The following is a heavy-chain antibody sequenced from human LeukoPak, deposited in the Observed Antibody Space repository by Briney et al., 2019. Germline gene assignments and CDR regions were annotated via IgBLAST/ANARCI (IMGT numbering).Heavy chain of an antibody. V-gene: IGHV1-18*01. CDR1: GYTFTSYG. J-gene: IGHJ5*02. D-gene: IGHD3-10*01. CDR3: ARGTMVRAVIGSWFDP. Sequence: ASVKVSCKASGYTFTSYGISWVRQAPGQGLEWMGWISAYNGNTNYAQKLQGRVTMTTDTSTNTAYMELRSLRSDDTAVYYCARGTMVRAVIGSWFDPWGQGTLVTVSS. CDR2: ISAYNGNT.